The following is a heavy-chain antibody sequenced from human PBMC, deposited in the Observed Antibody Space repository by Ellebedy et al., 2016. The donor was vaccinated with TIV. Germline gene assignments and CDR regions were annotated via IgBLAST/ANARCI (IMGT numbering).Heavy chain of an antibody. CDR2: ISYDGNNK. Sequence: GESLKISCAASGFTFSHHAFYWVRQAPGKGLEWVTIISYDGNNKFYLDSVEGRFSISRDDSKNTLYLQMNSLRPEDTAVYYCSREGLEAGMDLWGQGTLVTVSS. CDR3: SREGLEAGMDL. J-gene: IGHJ4*02. CDR1: GFTFSHHA. D-gene: IGHD1-14*01. V-gene: IGHV3-30*04.